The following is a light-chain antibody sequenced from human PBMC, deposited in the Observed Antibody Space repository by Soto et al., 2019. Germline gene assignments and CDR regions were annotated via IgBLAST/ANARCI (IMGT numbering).Light chain of an antibody. V-gene: IGKV3-15*01. CDR1: QSISSS. CDR3: QQLNSYPLT. Sequence: EIVMTRSQATLSVSPGERATLSCRASQSISSSLAWYQQKPGQAPRLLIYGASTRATAIPARFSGSGSGTQFTLTISSLQPEDFGTYFCQQLNSYPLTFGQGTRLENK. CDR2: GAS. J-gene: IGKJ5*01.